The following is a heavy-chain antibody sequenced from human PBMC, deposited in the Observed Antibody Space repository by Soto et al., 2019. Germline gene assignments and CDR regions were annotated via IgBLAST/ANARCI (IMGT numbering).Heavy chain of an antibody. Sequence: PGGSLRLSCAASGFTFTRYSMNWVRQAPGKGLEWVSYISSSGSTIYYADSVKGRFTISRDNAKNSLYLQMNSLRAEDTAVYYCARDNRLWFGDYYGMDVWGQGTTVTVSS. CDR2: ISSSGSTI. CDR1: GFTFTRYS. CDR3: ARDNRLWFGDYYGMDV. J-gene: IGHJ6*02. D-gene: IGHD3-10*01. V-gene: IGHV3-48*04.